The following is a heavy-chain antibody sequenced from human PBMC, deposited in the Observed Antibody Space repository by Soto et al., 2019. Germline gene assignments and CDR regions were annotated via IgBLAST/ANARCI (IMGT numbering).Heavy chain of an antibody. V-gene: IGHV5-51*01. CDR2: IYPGDSDT. CDR1: IYSFTDYW. J-gene: IGHJ4*02. D-gene: IGHD2-2*01. CDR3: ASHTNSWYYFDH. Sequence: PGESLKISCKAFIYSFTDYWIGWVRQMPGKGLEWMGFIYPGDSDTRYSPSFQGQVTISADKSISTAYLQWSSLKASDSAIYFCASHTNSWYYFDHWGQGTVVTVSS.